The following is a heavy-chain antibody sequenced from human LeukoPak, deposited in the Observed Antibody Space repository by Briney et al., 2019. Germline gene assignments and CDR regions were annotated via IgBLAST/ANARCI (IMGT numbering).Heavy chain of an antibody. D-gene: IGHD4-17*01. CDR1: GYTFTNYH. CDR3: ARGHTVTTMLYYYYYMDV. V-gene: IGHV1-8*01. J-gene: IGHJ6*03. Sequence: ASVKVSCKASGYTFTNYHINWVRLATGQGPEWMGWMNPNSGDTAYAQKFQGRVTMTRNTSISTAYMDLSGLRSEDTAVYYCARGHTVTTMLYYYYYMDVWGKGTTVTVSS. CDR2: MNPNSGDT.